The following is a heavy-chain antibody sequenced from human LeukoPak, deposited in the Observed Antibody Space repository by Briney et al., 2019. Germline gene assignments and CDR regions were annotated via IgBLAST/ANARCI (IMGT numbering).Heavy chain of an antibody. V-gene: IGHV3-15*01. CDR2: IKSEGEGATT. D-gene: IGHD3-3*02. Sequence: GSLRLSCVSSGFTIGTAWMSWVRQAPGKGLEWLGHIKSEGEGATTDYAAPAKGRFAISRDDSKNMIYLQMSSLKIDDTAIYYCIAHFPYFYGFDVWGKGTTVTVSS. CDR1: GFTIGTAW. J-gene: IGHJ6*04. CDR3: IAHFPYFYGFDV.